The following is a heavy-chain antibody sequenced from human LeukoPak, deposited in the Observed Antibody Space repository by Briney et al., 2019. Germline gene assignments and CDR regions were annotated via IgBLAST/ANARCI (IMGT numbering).Heavy chain of an antibody. V-gene: IGHV3-73*01. CDR3: TRSWMKVWFPDFDS. Sequence: GGSLRLSCAASGFTFSDSILHWVRQASGKGLEWVGRIGTKDNTYATAYAESVKGRFTISRDASHNTAYLEMSSLKTEDTAVYYCTRSWMKVWFPDFDSWGQGTRVTVSS. CDR2: IGTKDNTYAT. J-gene: IGHJ4*02. D-gene: IGHD3-10*01. CDR1: GFTFSDSI.